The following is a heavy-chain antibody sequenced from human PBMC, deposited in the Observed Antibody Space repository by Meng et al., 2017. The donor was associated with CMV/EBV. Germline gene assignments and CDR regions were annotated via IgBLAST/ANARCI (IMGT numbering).Heavy chain of an antibody. CDR3: ARGSGYSYGYYYYYYGMDV. Sequence: SQTRSLTCAVYGGSFSGYYWSWIRQPPGKGLEWIGEINHSGSTNYNPSLKSRVTISVDTSKNQFSLKLSSVTAADTAVYYCARGSGYSYGYYYYYYGMDVWGQGTTVTVSS. J-gene: IGHJ6*02. CDR2: INHSGST. CDR1: GGSFSGYY. D-gene: IGHD5-18*01. V-gene: IGHV4-34*01.